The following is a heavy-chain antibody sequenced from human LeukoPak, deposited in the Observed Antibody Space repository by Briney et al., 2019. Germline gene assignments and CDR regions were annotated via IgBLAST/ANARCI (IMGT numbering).Heavy chain of an antibody. CDR2: IYYSGST. CDR3: AVDRGGIDAFDI. V-gene: IGHV4-59*01. Sequence: SETLSLTCTVSGGSISSYYWSWIRQPPGKGLEWIGYIYYSGSTNYNPSLKSRVTISVDTSKNQSSLKLSSVTAADTAVYYCAVDRGGIDAFDIWGQGTMVTVSS. CDR1: GGSISSYY. D-gene: IGHD6-13*01. J-gene: IGHJ3*02.